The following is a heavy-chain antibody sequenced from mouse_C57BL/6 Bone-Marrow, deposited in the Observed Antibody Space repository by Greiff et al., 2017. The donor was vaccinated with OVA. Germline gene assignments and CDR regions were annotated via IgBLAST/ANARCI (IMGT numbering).Heavy chain of an antibody. Sequence: VQLQQSGAELVRPGSSVKMSCKTSGYTFTSYGINWVKQRPGQGLEWIGYIYIGNGYTEYNEKFKGKATLTSDTSSSTAYMQLSSLTSEDSAIYCCASYYYGSSYGYFDVWGTGTTVTVSS. V-gene: IGHV1-58*01. J-gene: IGHJ1*03. D-gene: IGHD1-1*01. CDR1: GYTFTSYG. CDR3: ASYYYGSSYGYFDV. CDR2: IYIGNGYT.